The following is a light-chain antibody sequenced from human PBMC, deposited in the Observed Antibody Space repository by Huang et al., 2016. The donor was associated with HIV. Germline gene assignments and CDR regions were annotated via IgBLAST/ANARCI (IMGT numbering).Light chain of an antibody. CDR3: QQSYNTPLT. V-gene: IGKV1-39*01. CDR2: AAS. J-gene: IGKJ4*01. Sequence: DIQMTQSPSSLSASVGDRVTITCRASQSINSYLNWYQQKPGKAPKVLIYAASSLQSRVPSRFSGSGSGTDFTLTINSLQPEDFAIYYCQQSYNTPLTFGGGTRVEIK. CDR1: QSINSY.